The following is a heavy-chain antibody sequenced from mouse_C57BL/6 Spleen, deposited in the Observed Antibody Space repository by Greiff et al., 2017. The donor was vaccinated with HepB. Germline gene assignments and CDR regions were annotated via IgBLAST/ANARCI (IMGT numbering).Heavy chain of an antibody. D-gene: IGHD2-1*01. Sequence: VQLQESGAELVKPGASVKISCKASGYAFSSYWMNWVKQRPGKGLEWIGQIYPGDGDTNYNGKFKGKATLTADKSSSTAYMQLSSLTSEDSAVYFCARGGNYVAMDYWGQGTSVTVSS. CDR1: GYAFSSYW. CDR2: IYPGDGDT. V-gene: IGHV1-80*01. J-gene: IGHJ4*01. CDR3: ARGGNYVAMDY.